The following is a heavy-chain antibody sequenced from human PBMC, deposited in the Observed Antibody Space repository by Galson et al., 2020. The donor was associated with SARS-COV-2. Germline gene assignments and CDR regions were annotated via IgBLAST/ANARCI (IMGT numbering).Heavy chain of an antibody. D-gene: IGHD3-10*01. V-gene: IGHV3-30*04. CDR3: ASPRYHYGSGTTSTFDD. CDR2: ISYDGSNT. Sequence: GESLKISCAASGFTFSIYAMHWVRQAPGKGVEWVALISYDGSNTYYADSVKGRFTISRDDSENTLYLQMNSLRAEDTAVYYCASPRYHYGSGTTSTFDDWGQGTLVTVSS. CDR1: GFTFSIYA. J-gene: IGHJ4*02.